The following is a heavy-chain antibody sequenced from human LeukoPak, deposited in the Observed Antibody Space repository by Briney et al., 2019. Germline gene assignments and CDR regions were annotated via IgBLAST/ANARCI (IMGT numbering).Heavy chain of an antibody. D-gene: IGHD3-22*01. Sequence: SETLSLTCTVSGGSISSSSYYWGWIRQPPGKGLEWIGSIYYSGSAYYNPSLKSRVLISVDTSKNQFSLKLSSVTAADTAVYYCARVRGTMIVVDYWGQGTLVTVSS. CDR2: IYYSGSA. CDR3: ARVRGTMIVVDY. CDR1: GGSISSSSYY. V-gene: IGHV4-39*07. J-gene: IGHJ4*02.